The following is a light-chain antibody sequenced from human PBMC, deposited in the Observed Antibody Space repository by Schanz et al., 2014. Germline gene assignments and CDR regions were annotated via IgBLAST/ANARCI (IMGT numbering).Light chain of an antibody. CDR3: QQYYGLPLT. J-gene: IGKJ4*01. CDR1: RSVLYSSNNKNY. CDR2: WAS. Sequence: DIVMTQSPDSLTVSLGERATINCKSSRSVLYSSNNKNYLAWYQHKPGQPPNLLIYWASTRESGVPDRFSGSGSGTDFTLTISSLQAEDVAVYYCQQYYGLPLTFGGGTKVEIK. V-gene: IGKV4-1*01.